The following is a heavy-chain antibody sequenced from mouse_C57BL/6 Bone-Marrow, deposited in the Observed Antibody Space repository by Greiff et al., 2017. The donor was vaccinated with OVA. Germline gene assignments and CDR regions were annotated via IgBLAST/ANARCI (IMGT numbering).Heavy chain of an antibody. CDR3: ARGVTTVVVEGY. D-gene: IGHD1-1*01. V-gene: IGHV1-26*01. J-gene: IGHJ2*01. CDR2: INPNNGGT. Sequence: EVQLQQSGPELVKPGASVKISCKASGYTFTDYYMNWVKQSHGKSLEWIGYINPNNGGTSYNQKFKGKATLTVDKSSSTAYMELRSLTSEDSAVYYCARGVTTVVVEGYWGQGTTLTVSS. CDR1: GYTFTDYY.